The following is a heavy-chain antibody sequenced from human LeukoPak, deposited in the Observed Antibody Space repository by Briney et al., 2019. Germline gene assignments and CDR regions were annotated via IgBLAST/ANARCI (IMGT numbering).Heavy chain of an antibody. D-gene: IGHD1-26*01. Sequence: GGSLRLSCAASGFTFSSYALSWVRQAPGKGLEWVSAISDRGGSTYYADSVKGRFTISRDNSNNTLYLQMNSLRAEDTAVYYCAKDSEKWELLTGYWYFDLWGRGTLVTVSS. CDR2: ISDRGGST. V-gene: IGHV3-23*01. J-gene: IGHJ2*01. CDR3: AKDSEKWELLTGYWYFDL. CDR1: GFTFSSYA.